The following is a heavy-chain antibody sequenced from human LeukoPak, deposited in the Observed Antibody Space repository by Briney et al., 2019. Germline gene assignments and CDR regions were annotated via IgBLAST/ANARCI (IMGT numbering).Heavy chain of an antibody. CDR2: IKQDGSEK. CDR1: GFTFSSYW. D-gene: IGHD3-3*01. J-gene: IGHJ4*02. CDR3: ARVCYDFWSGYLPCDY. V-gene: IGHV3-7*01. Sequence: GGSLRLSCAASGFTFSSYWMSWVRQAPGKGLEWVANIKQDGSEKYYVDSVKGRFTISRDNAKNSLYLQMNSLRAEDTAVYYCARVCYDFWSGYLPCDYWGQGTLVTVSS.